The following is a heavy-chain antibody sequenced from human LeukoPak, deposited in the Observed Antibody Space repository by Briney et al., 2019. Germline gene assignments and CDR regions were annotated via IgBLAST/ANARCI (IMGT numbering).Heavy chain of an antibody. Sequence: HPGGSLRLSCAASGFTFSNYNMNWVRQAPGKGLEWVSAISGDGDKTYYADSVKGRFTISRDNSKNTLYLQMNSLRAGDTAVYYCTKPDCGSTSCYTLDSWGQGTLVTVSS. CDR1: GFTFSNYN. CDR2: ISGDGDKT. V-gene: IGHV3-23*01. CDR3: TKPDCGSTSCYTLDS. J-gene: IGHJ4*02. D-gene: IGHD2-2*02.